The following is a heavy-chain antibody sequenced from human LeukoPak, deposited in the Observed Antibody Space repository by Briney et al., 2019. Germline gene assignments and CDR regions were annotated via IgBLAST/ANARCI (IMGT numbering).Heavy chain of an antibody. CDR2: ISYDGSNK. D-gene: IGHD3-10*01. CDR1: GFTFSSYA. J-gene: IGHJ4*02. V-gene: IGHV3-30-3*01. Sequence: GGSLRLSCAASGFTFSSYAMHWVRQAPGKGLEWVAVISYDGSNKYYADSVKGRFTISRDNSKNTLYLRMNSLRAEDTAVYYCARDRSGASDYWGQGTLVTVSS. CDR3: ARDRSGASDY.